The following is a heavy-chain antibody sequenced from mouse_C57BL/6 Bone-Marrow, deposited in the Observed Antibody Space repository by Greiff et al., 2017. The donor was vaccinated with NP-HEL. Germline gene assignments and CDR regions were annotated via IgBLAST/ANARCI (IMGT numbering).Heavy chain of an antibody. CDR2: INYDGSSS. D-gene: IGHD1-1*01. CDR1: GFTFSDYY. CDR3: AREGNYYGSSSPWFAY. J-gene: IGHJ3*01. V-gene: IGHV5-16*01. Sequence: EVMLVESEGGSVQPGSSMKLSCTASGFTFSDYYMAWVRQVPEKGLEWVANINYDGSSSYYLDSLKSRFIISRDNAKNILDLQMRSLKSEDTATYYCAREGNYYGSSSPWFAYWGQGTLVTVSA.